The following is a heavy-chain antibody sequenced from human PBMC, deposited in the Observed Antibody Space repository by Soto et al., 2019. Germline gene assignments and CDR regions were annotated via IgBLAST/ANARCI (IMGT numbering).Heavy chain of an antibody. V-gene: IGHV4-34*01. D-gene: IGHD5-12*01. CDR3: ALEVATIEDAFDI. Sequence: QVQLQQWGAGLLKPSETLSLTCAVYGGSFSGYYWSWIRQPPGKGLEWIGEINHSGSTNYNPSLKSRVTISVDTSKNQFSLKLSSVTAAATAVYYCALEVATIEDAFDIWGQGTMVTVSS. CDR2: INHSGST. CDR1: GGSFSGYY. J-gene: IGHJ3*02.